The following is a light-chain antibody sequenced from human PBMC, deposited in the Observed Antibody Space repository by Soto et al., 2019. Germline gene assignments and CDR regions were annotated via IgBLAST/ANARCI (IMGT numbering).Light chain of an antibody. V-gene: IGLV2-14*01. Sequence: QSALTQPASVSGSPGQSITISCTGTSGDIGSYNRVSWYQQHPGKAPKLIIYEVTDRPSGVSNRFSGSKSGNTASLTISGLQAEDEAEYYCSSYSSGSTHVVFGGGTKLTVL. J-gene: IGLJ2*01. CDR2: EVT. CDR1: SGDIGSYNR. CDR3: SSYSSGSTHVV.